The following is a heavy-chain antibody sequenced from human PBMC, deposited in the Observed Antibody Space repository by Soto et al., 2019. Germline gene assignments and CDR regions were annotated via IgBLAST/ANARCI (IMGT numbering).Heavy chain of an antibody. CDR1: GYTFASYA. V-gene: IGHV1-18*01. J-gene: IGHJ4*02. Sequence: QVQLVQSGAEVKKPGASVKVSCKASGYTFASYAISWMRQAPGQGLEWMGWIRAYNGNTNYAQKLQGRVTMTTDTSTSKAYMELRSLSSDDTAVYYCARDPPPPDYWGQGTLVTVSS. CDR3: ARDPPPPDY. CDR2: IRAYNGNT.